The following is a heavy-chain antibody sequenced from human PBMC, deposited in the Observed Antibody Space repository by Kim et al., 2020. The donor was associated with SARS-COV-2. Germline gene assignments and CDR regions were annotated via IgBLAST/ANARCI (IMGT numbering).Heavy chain of an antibody. D-gene: IGHD2-15*01. CDR3: TSHRYCSEDYCSPF. J-gene: IGHJ4*02. Sequence: YADSVKGRFTISRHNAKNTLYLQMNSLRAEDTAIYDCTSHRYCSEDYCSPFWGQGTLVAVSS. V-gene: IGHV3-74*01.